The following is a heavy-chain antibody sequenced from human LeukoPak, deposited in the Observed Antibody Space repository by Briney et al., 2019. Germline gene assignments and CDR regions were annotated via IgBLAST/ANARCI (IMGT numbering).Heavy chain of an antibody. CDR3: ARETREVVLAASLHNCFDL. V-gene: IGHV1-2*02. CDR2: INPNSGST. J-gene: IGHJ5*02. CDR1: GYTFTGYY. Sequence: ASVKVSCKASGYTFTGYYMHWVRQAPGQGLEWMGWINPNSGSTNYAQNLHGRVTMTRDTSISTAYMELSRLTSDDTAVYYCARETREVVLAASLHNCFDLWGRGTLVSVS. D-gene: IGHD2-15*01.